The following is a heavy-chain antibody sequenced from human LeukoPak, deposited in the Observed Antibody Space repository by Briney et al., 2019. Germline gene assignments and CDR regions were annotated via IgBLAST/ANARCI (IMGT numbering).Heavy chain of an antibody. J-gene: IGHJ6*03. D-gene: IGHD3-10*01. Sequence: ASVKVSCKASGYTFTSYGISWVRQAPGQGLEWMGWISAYNGNTNYAQKLQGRVTMTTDTSTSTAYMELRSLRSDDTAVYYCAISPITMVRGVRTYYCYYMDVWGKGTTVTISS. CDR2: ISAYNGNT. CDR1: GYTFTSYG. V-gene: IGHV1-18*01. CDR3: AISPITMVRGVRTYYCYYMDV.